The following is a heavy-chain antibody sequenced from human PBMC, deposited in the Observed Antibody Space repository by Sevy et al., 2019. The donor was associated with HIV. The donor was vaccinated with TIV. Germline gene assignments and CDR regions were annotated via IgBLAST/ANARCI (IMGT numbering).Heavy chain of an antibody. Sequence: GGSLRLSCAASGFTFSSYSMNWVRQAPGKGLEWVSSISSSSSYIYYADSVKGRFTISRDNAKNSMYLQMNSLRADDTAVYYCARDTVVGATSGPNWFDPWGQGTLVTVSS. V-gene: IGHV3-21*01. D-gene: IGHD1-26*01. CDR1: GFTFSSYS. J-gene: IGHJ5*02. CDR3: ARDTVVGATSGPNWFDP. CDR2: ISSSSSYI.